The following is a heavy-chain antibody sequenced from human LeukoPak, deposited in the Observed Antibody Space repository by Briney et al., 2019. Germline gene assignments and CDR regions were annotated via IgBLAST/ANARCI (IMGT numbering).Heavy chain of an antibody. D-gene: IGHD6-13*01. CDR1: GYTLTSYG. V-gene: IGHV1-18*01. CDR3: ARAGSWYWEYYFDY. CDR2: ISAYNGNT. Sequence: GASVKVSCKASGYTLTSYGISLVRQAPGQGLEWMGWISAYNGNTNYAQKLQGRVTMTTDTSTSTAYMELRSLRSDDTAVYYCARAGSWYWEYYFDYWGQGTLVTVSS. J-gene: IGHJ4*02.